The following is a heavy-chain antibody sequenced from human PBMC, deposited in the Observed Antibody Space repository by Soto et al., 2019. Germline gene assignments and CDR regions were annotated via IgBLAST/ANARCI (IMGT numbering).Heavy chain of an antibody. Sequence: GGSLRLSCAASGFTFSSYSMNWVRQAPGKGLEWVSSISSSSSYIYYADSVKGRFTISRDNAKNSLYLQMNSLRAEDTAVYYCARERGSGWYLYYFDYWGQGTLVTVSS. D-gene: IGHD6-19*01. CDR2: ISSSSSYI. V-gene: IGHV3-21*01. J-gene: IGHJ4*02. CDR1: GFTFSSYS. CDR3: ARERGSGWYLYYFDY.